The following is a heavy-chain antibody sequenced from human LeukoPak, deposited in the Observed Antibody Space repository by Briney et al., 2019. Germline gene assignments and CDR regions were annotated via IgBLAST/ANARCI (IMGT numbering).Heavy chain of an antibody. D-gene: IGHD5-18*01. Sequence: PSQTLSLTCSVSGASISSGGYYWSWIRQPAGKGLEWIGHIYDSGSTSSNPSLKSRVTMSVDTSKNQFSLKLSSVTAADTAVYYCARGGYSYGYDHPDFDYWGQGTLVTVSS. CDR3: ARGGYSYGYDHPDFDY. V-gene: IGHV4-61*09. CDR1: GASISSGGYY. CDR2: IYDSGST. J-gene: IGHJ4*02.